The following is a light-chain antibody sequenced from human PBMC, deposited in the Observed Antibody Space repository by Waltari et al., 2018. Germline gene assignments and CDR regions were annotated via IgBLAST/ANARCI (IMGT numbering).Light chain of an antibody. V-gene: IGKV2-30*01. CDR1: QSLVCSDGNTY. CDR2: KVS. J-gene: IGKJ2*01. CDR3: MQGTHLYT. Sequence: DVVMTQSPLSLPVTLGQPASISCRSSQSLVCSDGNTYLNWCQQRPGQSPRRLISKVSNRDSGVPDRFSGSGSGTDFTLKISRVEAEDVGVYYCMQGTHLYTFGQGTKLEIK.